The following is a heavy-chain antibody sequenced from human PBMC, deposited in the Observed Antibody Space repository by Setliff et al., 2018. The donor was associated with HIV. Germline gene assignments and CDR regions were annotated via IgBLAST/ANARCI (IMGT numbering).Heavy chain of an antibody. CDR2: GYYSGIT. J-gene: IGHJ4*02. CDR1: GGSISNYY. Sequence: SETLSLTCTVSGGSISNYYWSWIRQPPGKGLEWIGCGYYSGITHYDPSLKSRVSISLDTSKNQFSLKLNSVTAADTAVYYCARADCSGGSCYSPGYWGQGTLVTVSS. CDR3: ARADCSGGSCYSPGY. V-gene: IGHV4-59*01. D-gene: IGHD2-15*01.